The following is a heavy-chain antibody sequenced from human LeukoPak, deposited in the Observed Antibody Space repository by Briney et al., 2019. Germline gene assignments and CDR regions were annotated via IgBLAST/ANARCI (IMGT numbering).Heavy chain of an antibody. V-gene: IGHV4-39*01. J-gene: IGHJ6*03. CDR3: VCFTRIAPRPNLPSNYYYMDV. D-gene: IGHD6-6*01. CDR2: IYQSGCT. Sequence: SETLSLTCTVSGGSISSSSYYWGWTRQSPGKGLEWIGSIYQSGCTYYNPSLKSRVTVSVDTSKNQFSLKLTSVTAADTAVYYCVCFTRIAPRPNLPSNYYYMDVWGKGATVTVS. CDR1: GGSISSSSYY.